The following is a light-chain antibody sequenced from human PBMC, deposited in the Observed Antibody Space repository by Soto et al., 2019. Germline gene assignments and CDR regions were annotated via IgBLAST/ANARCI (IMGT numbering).Light chain of an antibody. CDR3: QQYYSTPYT. CDR1: QSVLYSSNNQNY. CDR2: WAS. Sequence: DIVMTQSPDSLAVSLGERATINCKSSQSVLYSSNNQNYLAWYQQKPGQPPKLLIYWASSREYGVPDRFSGSGSGTDFTLTISSLQAEDVAVYYCQQYYSTPYTFGQGTKPEIK. J-gene: IGKJ2*01. V-gene: IGKV4-1*01.